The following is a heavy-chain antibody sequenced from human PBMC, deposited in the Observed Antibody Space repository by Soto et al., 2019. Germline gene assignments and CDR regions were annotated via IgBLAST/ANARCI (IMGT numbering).Heavy chain of an antibody. J-gene: IGHJ5*02. CDR1: GFSLSTSGVG. CDR2: IYWDDDK. D-gene: IGHD6-13*01. CDR3: AHRGEAAGPLDP. V-gene: IGHV2-5*02. Sequence: QITLKESGPTLVKPTQTLTLTCTFSGFSLSTSGVGVGWIRQPPGKAPEWLALIYWDDDKRYSPSLKSRLTNTNNTSKNQMVITMTNRDPVDTATYDCAHRGEAAGPLDPWGQGTLVTVSS.